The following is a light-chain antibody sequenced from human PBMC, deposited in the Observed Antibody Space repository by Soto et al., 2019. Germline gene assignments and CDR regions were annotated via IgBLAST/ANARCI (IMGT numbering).Light chain of an antibody. CDR3: QQSYSPLWT. Sequence: DIQMTQSPSSLSASVGDRVTITCRASQSISSYLNWYQQKPGKAPKLLIYAASSLQSGVPSRFSRSGSGTDFTLTISSLQPEDFATYYCQQSYSPLWTFGQGTKVEIK. CDR2: AAS. CDR1: QSISSY. V-gene: IGKV1-39*01. J-gene: IGKJ1*01.